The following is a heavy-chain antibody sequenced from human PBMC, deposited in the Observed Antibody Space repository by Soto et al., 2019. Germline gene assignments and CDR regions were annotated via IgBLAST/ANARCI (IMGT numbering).Heavy chain of an antibody. CDR3: ATEVWVYYDFWSGYSDY. Sequence: GGSLRLSCAASGFTFSSYWMSWVRQAPGKGLEWVANIKEDGSDMYYVDSVKGRFTISRDNAKNSLYLRMNSLRAEDTAVYYCATEVWVYYDFWSGYSDYWGQGTLVTVSS. CDR1: GFTFSSYW. D-gene: IGHD3-3*01. CDR2: IKEDGSDM. J-gene: IGHJ4*02. V-gene: IGHV3-7*01.